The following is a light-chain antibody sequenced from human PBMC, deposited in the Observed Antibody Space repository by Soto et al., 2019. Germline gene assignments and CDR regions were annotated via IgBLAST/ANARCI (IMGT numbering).Light chain of an antibody. CDR2: AVS. V-gene: IGKV1-39*01. CDR1: QSVSSN. Sequence: DIPMTQSPSSLSASVGDRITITCRASQSVSSNLNWYQQKPGKAPKLVIYAVSSLQNGVPSGFSGSGSGTDFTLTISSLQPEDFAAYYCQQTYSTPRTFGQGTRVEIK. CDR3: QQTYSTPRT. J-gene: IGKJ1*01.